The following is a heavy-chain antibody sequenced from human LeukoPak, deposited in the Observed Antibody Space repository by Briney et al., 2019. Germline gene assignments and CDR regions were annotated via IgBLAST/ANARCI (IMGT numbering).Heavy chain of an antibody. CDR3: ARDLPPAGLRYFDWLSQPFDY. Sequence: GGSLRLSCAASGFTFSSYSMNWVRQAPGKGLEWVSYISSSSSTIYYADSVKGRFTISRDNAKNSLYLQMNSLRAEDTAVYYCARDLPPAGLRYFDWLSQPFDYWGQGTLVTVSS. CDR2: ISSSSSTI. J-gene: IGHJ4*02. V-gene: IGHV3-48*04. CDR1: GFTFSSYS. D-gene: IGHD3-9*01.